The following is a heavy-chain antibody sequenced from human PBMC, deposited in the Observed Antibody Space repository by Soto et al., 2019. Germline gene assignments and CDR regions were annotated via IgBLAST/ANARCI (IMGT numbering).Heavy chain of an antibody. CDR3: DKECGCTCRDAFDV. D-gene: IGHD2-15*01. J-gene: IGHJ3*01. CDR1: GGSITSGGFS. Sequence: QVQLKESGSGLVKPAQTLSLTCAVSGGSITSGGFSWSWIRQPPGKGLEWIGYVHHTGNTDYHPSLGSRVTISLDRSRNLFSLNLTSVTSADTATYYCDKECGCTCRDAFDVWGPGTTVIVSS. V-gene: IGHV4-30-2*01. CDR2: VHHTGNT.